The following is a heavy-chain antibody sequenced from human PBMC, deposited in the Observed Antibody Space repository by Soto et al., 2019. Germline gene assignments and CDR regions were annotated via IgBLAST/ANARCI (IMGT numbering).Heavy chain of an antibody. CDR3: AREAPGYCISTSCYVDAFDI. Sequence: PAKLSCKASGGTLSSYAISWVRQAHGQGLEWMGGIIPILGTANYAQKFQGRVTITADESTSTAYMELSSLRSEDTAVYYCAREAPGYCISTSCYVDAFDIWVQGTMVTVSS. J-gene: IGHJ3*02. CDR2: IIPILGTA. CDR1: GGTLSSYA. V-gene: IGHV1-69*13. D-gene: IGHD2-2*03.